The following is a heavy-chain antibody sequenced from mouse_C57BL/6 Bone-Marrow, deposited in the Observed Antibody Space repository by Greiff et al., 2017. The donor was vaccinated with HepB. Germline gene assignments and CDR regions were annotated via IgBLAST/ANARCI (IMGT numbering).Heavy chain of an antibody. V-gene: IGHV14-4*01. CDR3: TPFCYYGSSYGYFDV. CDR2: IDPENGDT. CDR1: GFNIKDDY. J-gene: IGHJ1*03. Sequence: VQLQQSGAELVRPGASVKLSCTASGFNIKDDYMHWVKQRPEQGLEWIGWIDPENGDTEYASKFQGKATITADTSSNTAYLQLSSLTSEDTAVYYCTPFCYYGSSYGYFDVWGTGTTVTVSS. D-gene: IGHD1-1*01.